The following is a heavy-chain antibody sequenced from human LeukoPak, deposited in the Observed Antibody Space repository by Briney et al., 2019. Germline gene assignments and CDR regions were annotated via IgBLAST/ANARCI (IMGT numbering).Heavy chain of an antibody. CDR1: GASIRSGDYY. Sequence: SETLSLTCTVPGASIRSGDYYWSWIRQPPGKGLEWIGYIYDSGSTYYNPSLKSRITISVDTSENRFSLKLSSVTATDTAVYYCARDCSGGSCYGAFDIWGQGTMVTVSS. CDR3: ARDCSGGSCYGAFDI. V-gene: IGHV4-30-4*01. D-gene: IGHD2-15*01. CDR2: IYDSGST. J-gene: IGHJ3*02.